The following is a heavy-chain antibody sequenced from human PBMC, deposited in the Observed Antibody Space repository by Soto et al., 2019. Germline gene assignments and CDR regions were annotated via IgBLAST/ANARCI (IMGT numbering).Heavy chain of an antibody. D-gene: IGHD2-2*01. Sequence: SETLSLTCTVSGGSISSSSYYWGWIRQPPGKGLEWIGSIYYSGSTYYNPSLKSRVTISVDTSKNQFSLKLSSVTAADTAVYYCARLVAPIRVPAAMKGYYYYYMDVWGKGTTVTVSS. V-gene: IGHV4-39*01. J-gene: IGHJ6*03. CDR1: GGSISSSSYY. CDR3: ARLVAPIRVPAAMKGYYYYYMDV. CDR2: IYYSGST.